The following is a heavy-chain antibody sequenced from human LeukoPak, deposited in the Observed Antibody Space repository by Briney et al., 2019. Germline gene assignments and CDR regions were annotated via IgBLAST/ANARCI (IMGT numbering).Heavy chain of an antibody. CDR1: GVTFEDYY. Sequence: GGSLRLSCKGSGVTFEDYYMSWIRQAPGKGLEWVSYISSSGSTIYYADSVKGRFTISRDNAKNSLYLQMNSLRAEDTAVYYCAREAAMGPYYFDYWGQGTLVTVSS. J-gene: IGHJ4*02. CDR2: ISSSGSTI. CDR3: AREAAMGPYYFDY. D-gene: IGHD2-2*01. V-gene: IGHV3-11*04.